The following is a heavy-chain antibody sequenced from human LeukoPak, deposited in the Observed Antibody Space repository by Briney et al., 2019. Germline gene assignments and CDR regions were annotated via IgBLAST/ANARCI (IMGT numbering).Heavy chain of an antibody. V-gene: IGHV3-30*04. Sequence: LPGGSLRLSCAASGFTFSSYAMHWVRQAPGKGLEWVAVISYDGSNKYYADSVKGRFTISRDNSKNTLYLQMNSLRAEDTAVYYCARAAAAGPFDYWGQGTLVTVSS. D-gene: IGHD6-13*01. CDR2: ISYDGSNK. CDR1: GFTFSSYA. J-gene: IGHJ4*02. CDR3: ARAAAAGPFDY.